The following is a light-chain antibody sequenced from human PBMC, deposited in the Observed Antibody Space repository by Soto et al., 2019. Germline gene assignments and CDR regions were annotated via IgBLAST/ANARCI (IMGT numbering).Light chain of an antibody. Sequence: DIVMTQSPSTLSASAGERATLSCRASQSVSIDLAWYQQTPGKAPRLLIYGASTMDTGIPVRFSGSASGTEFTFTISSLQSEDFTIYYCQQYDKLPLTFGGGTKVDIK. V-gene: IGKV3-15*01. CDR2: GAS. CDR1: QSVSID. J-gene: IGKJ4*02. CDR3: QQYDKLPLT.